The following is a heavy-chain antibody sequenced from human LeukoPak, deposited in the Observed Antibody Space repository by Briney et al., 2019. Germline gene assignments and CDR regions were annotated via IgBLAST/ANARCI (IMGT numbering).Heavy chain of an antibody. J-gene: IGHJ4*02. CDR2: IIPIFGTA. D-gene: IGHD6-13*01. CDR1: GGTFSSYA. V-gene: IGHV1-69*05. Sequence: ASAKVSCKASGGTFSSYAISWVRQAPGQGLEWMGGIIPIFGTANYAQKFQGRVTITTDESTSTAYMELSSLRSEDTAVYYCASQAAAGTTGGDYWGQGTLVTVSS. CDR3: ASQAAAGTTGGDY.